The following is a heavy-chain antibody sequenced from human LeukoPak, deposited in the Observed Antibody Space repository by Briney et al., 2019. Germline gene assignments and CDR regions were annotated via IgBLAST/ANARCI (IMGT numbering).Heavy chain of an antibody. CDR1: GGSISSYY. CDR2: IYYSGST. Sequence: PSETLSLTCTVSGGSISSYYWSWIRQPPGKGLEWIGYIYYSGSTNYNPSLKSRVTISVDTSKNQFSLKLSSVTAADTAVYYCARRALWFGELLPDDAFDIWGQGTMVTVSS. V-gene: IGHV4-59*08. J-gene: IGHJ3*02. D-gene: IGHD3-10*01. CDR3: ARRALWFGELLPDDAFDI.